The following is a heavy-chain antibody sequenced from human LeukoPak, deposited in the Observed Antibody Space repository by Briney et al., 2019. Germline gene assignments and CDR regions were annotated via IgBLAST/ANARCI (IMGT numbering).Heavy chain of an antibody. D-gene: IGHD3-22*01. J-gene: IGHJ4*02. V-gene: IGHV3-53*01. CDR1: GFTVSSNY. Sequence: GGSLRLSCAASGFTVSSNYMSWVRQAPGKGLEWVSVIYSGGSTYYADSVKGRFTISRDNSKNTLYLQMNSLRAEDTAVYYCARLMFGHPHLRHPTSYDSSGYLDYWGQGTLVTVSS. CDR2: IYSGGST. CDR3: ARLMFGHPHLRHPTSYDSSGYLDY.